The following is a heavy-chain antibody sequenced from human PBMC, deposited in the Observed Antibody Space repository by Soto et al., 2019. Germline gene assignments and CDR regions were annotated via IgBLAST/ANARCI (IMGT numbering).Heavy chain of an antibody. D-gene: IGHD2-2*01. J-gene: IGHJ6*03. CDR2: IRSKANSYAT. CDR3: TRPSYCSSTSCYASGWDYYMDV. V-gene: IGHV3-73*01. CDR1: GFTFSGSA. Sequence: GGSLRLSCAASGFTFSGSAMHWVRQASGKGLEWVGRIRSKANSYATAYAASVKGRFTISRDDSKNTAYLQMNSLKTEDTAVYYCTRPSYCSSTSCYASGWDYYMDVWGKGTTVTVSS.